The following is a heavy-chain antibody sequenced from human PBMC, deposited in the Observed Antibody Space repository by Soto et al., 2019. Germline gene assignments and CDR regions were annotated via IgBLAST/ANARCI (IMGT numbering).Heavy chain of an antibody. CDR1: GYSFASHW. CDR2: IYPGDSDT. V-gene: IGHV5-51*01. D-gene: IGHD1-26*01. Sequence: PGASLKISFKGSGYSFASHWVAWVRQMPEKGLEWIGTIYPGDSDTKYSSAFRGHVTISADTSVSTAYLQWRSLEATDSAIYYCARYSGSYWHYLDFWGQGTLVTVSS. CDR3: ARYSGSYWHYLDF. J-gene: IGHJ4*02.